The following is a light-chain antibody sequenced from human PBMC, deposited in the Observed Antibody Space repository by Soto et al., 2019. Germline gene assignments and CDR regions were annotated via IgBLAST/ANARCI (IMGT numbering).Light chain of an antibody. V-gene: IGLV2-23*01. Sequence: QSVLTQPASVSGSPGQSITISCTGTSSDVASYNLVSWYRQHPGKAPKLIIYEATKRPSGVSNRFSGSKSGDAASLTLSGLQAEDEADYYCCSYAGSSTLVFGGGTKLTVL. CDR3: CSYAGSSTLV. J-gene: IGLJ2*01. CDR2: EAT. CDR1: SSDVASYNL.